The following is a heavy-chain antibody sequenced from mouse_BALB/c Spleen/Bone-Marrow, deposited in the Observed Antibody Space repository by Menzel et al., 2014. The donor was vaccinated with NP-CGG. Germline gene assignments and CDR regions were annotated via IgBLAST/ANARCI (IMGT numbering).Heavy chain of an antibody. Sequence: EVKLQESGPGLVKPSQPLSLTCTVTGYSITSDYAWNWIRQFPGNKLEWMGYISYSGSTSYNPSLKSRISITRDTSKNQFFLQLNSVTTEDTATYYCARPNWDWYFDVWGAGTTVTVSS. J-gene: IGHJ1*01. CDR3: ARPNWDWYFDV. D-gene: IGHD4-1*01. CDR1: GYSITSDYA. CDR2: ISYSGST. V-gene: IGHV3-2*02.